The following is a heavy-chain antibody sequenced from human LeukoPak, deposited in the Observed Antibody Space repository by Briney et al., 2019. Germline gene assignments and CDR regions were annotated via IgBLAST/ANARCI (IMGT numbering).Heavy chain of an antibody. CDR3: AKDLLYSSSSAVDS. Sequence: GGSLRLSCAASGFTVSSNYMSWVRQAPGKGLEWVSVMYSGGGTYYADSVKGRFTISRDNSKNTLYLQMDSLRAEDTAVYYCAKDLLYSSSSAVDSWGQGSLVTVSS. CDR1: GFTVSSNY. V-gene: IGHV3-53*01. J-gene: IGHJ4*02. CDR2: MYSGGGT. D-gene: IGHD6-6*01.